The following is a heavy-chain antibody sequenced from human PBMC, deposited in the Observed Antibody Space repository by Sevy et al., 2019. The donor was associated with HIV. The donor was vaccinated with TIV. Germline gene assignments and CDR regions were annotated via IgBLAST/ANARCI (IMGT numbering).Heavy chain of an antibody. D-gene: IGHD2-21*01. J-gene: IGHJ4*02. Sequence: GGSLRLSCAGYGFSFSDSDMHWVRHPTGKSLEWISSIGTLGDTFYVDSVKGRFTISRDNAKSSLYLQMSNLRAGDTALYYCVRGLQTHCDRTTCPLDHWGQGTLVTVSS. CDR1: GFSFSDSD. CDR3: VRGLQTHCDRTTCPLDH. CDR2: IGTLGDT. V-gene: IGHV3-13*01.